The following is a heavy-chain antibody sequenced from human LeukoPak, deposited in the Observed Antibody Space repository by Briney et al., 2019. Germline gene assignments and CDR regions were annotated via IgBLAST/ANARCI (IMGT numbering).Heavy chain of an antibody. V-gene: IGHV4-59*11. Sequence: SETLSLTCSVSGASISSHYWSWIRQPPGKGLEWIGYIYYSVRTNYNPSLKSRVTISVDMPNNQFSLKMSSATAADTAVYYCARTGDGYNYYNYYYMDVWGKGTTVTVTS. D-gene: IGHD5-24*01. CDR1: GASISSHY. CDR2: IYYSVRT. J-gene: IGHJ6*03. CDR3: ARTGDGYNYYNYYYMDV.